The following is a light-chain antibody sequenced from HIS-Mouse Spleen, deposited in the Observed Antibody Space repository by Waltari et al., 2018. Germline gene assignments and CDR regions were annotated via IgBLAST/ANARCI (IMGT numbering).Light chain of an antibody. CDR1: SSDVGSYNL. CDR2: AGS. J-gene: IGLJ3*02. CDR3: CSYAGSSTWV. Sequence: QSALTQPASVSGSPGQSITISCTVTSSDVGSYNLVSWYQQHPGKAPKLMIYAGSKRPPGVSNRFSGSKSGNTASLTISGLQAEDEADYYCCSYAGSSTWVFGGGTKLTVL. V-gene: IGLV2-23*01.